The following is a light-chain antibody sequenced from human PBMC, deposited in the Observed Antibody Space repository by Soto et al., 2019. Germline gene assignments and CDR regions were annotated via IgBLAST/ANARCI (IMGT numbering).Light chain of an antibody. CDR2: AAS. J-gene: IGKJ5*01. CDR3: QQYYSDPPIT. Sequence: AILMPQSPSSLSASTGDRVTITCRASQGISSYLAWYQQKPGKAPKLLIYAASTLQSGVPSRFSGSGSGTDFTLTISCLQSEDFATYYCQQYYSDPPITFGQGTRLEIK. V-gene: IGKV1-8*01. CDR1: QGISSY.